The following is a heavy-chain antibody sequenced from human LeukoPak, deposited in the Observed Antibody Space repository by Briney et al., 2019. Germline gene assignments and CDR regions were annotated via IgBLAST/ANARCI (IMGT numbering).Heavy chain of an antibody. Sequence: GGSLRLSCAASGLTFSSYWMHWVRQAPGKGLVWVSRINSDGSSTSYANSVKGRFTNSRNNAKNTLYLQMNSLRAEDTAVYYCVRGVLQSTYWGQGTLVTVSS. J-gene: IGHJ4*02. D-gene: IGHD1-1*01. CDR3: VRGVLQSTY. V-gene: IGHV3-74*01. CDR1: GLTFSSYW. CDR2: INSDGSST.